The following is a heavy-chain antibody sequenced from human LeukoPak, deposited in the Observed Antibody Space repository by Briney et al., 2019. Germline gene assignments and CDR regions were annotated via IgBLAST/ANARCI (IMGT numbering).Heavy chain of an antibody. D-gene: IGHD6-13*01. J-gene: IGHJ3*02. V-gene: IGHV4-4*07. CDR2: IYTSGST. CDR3: ARAFLVLKAALGGAFDI. CDR1: GGSISSYY. Sequence: SETLSLTCTVSGGSISSYYWSWIRQPAGKGLEWIGRIYTSGSTNYNPSLKSRVTMSVDTSKNQFSLKLSSVTAADTAVYYCARAFLVLKAALGGAFDIWGQGTMVTVSS.